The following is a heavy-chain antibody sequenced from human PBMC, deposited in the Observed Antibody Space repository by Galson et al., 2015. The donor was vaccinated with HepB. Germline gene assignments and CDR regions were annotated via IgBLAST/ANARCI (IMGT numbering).Heavy chain of an antibody. Sequence: SLRLSCAASGFTVSSNYMSWVRRAPGKGLEWVSVIYSGGSTYYADSVKGRFTISRDNSKNTLYLQMNSLRAEDTAVYYCARDARDYYYYYGMDVWGQGTTVTVSS. CDR2: IYSGGST. CDR3: ARDARDYYYYYGMDV. J-gene: IGHJ6*02. CDR1: GFTVSSNY. D-gene: IGHD2-2*01. V-gene: IGHV3-66*02.